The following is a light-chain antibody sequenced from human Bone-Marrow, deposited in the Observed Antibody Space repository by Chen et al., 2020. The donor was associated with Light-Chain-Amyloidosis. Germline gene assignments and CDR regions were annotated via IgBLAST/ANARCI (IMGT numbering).Light chain of an antibody. J-gene: IGLJ1*01. Sequence: QSALTQPASVSGSPGQSITISCTGTSGDVGAYNYVSWYQQHPDKAPKLLIYDVSNRPSGVSNRFSGSKSGNTASLTISGLQAEDEADYYCNSYTTSDTYVFGTGTEVTVL. CDR2: DVS. CDR3: NSYTTSDTYV. CDR1: SGDVGAYNY. V-gene: IGLV2-14*03.